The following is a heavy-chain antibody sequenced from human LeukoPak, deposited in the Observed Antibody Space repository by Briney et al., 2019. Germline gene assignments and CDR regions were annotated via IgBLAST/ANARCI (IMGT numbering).Heavy chain of an antibody. D-gene: IGHD6-13*01. V-gene: IGHV3-33*01. CDR2: IWYDGSTE. CDR1: GFTFSHCG. J-gene: IGHJ2*01. CDR3: ARAATPIEVAGTDWYFDL. Sequence: GGSLRLSCAASGFTFSHCGMHWVRQAPGKGLEWVAVIWYDGSTEYYGDSVKGRFAISGDNPQNTLYLQMNSLRAEDTAVYYCARAATPIEVAGTDWYFDLWGRGTLVTVSS.